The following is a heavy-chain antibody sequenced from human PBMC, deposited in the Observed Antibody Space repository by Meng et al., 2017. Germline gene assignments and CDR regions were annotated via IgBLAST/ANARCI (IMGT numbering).Heavy chain of an antibody. Sequence: GSLRLSCTVSGVSISGHYWSWIRQPPGRGLEWIGYIFYTGTTNYNPSLKSRVTMSVDTSSNQFSLKLTSMTTADTAVYYCASHFGYGSGSFGFWGQGTLVTVSS. CDR3: ASHFGYGSGSFGF. CDR1: GVSISGHY. J-gene: IGHJ4*02. CDR2: IFYTGTT. D-gene: IGHD3-10*01. V-gene: IGHV4-59*11.